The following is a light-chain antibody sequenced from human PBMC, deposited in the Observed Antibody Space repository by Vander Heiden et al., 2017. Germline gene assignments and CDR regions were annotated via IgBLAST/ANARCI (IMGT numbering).Light chain of an antibody. CDR3: QQSDSTPIT. CDR1: QSISSY. V-gene: IGKV1-39*01. CDR2: AAS. Sequence: ASQSISSYLNWYQQKPGKAPKLLIYAASSLQSGVPSRFSGSGSGTDFTLTISRLQPEDFATYYCQQSDSTPITFGQGTLLEIK. J-gene: IGKJ5*01.